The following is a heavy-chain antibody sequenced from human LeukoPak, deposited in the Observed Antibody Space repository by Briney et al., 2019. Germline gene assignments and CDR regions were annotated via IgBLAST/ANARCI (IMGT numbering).Heavy chain of an antibody. D-gene: IGHD3-16*02. CDR2: INHGGCT. J-gene: IGHJ6*01. CDR3: ARVFVMEATFYYYCGMDV. CDR1: GGSFSGYY. V-gene: IGHV4-34*01. Sequence: AAETLSLTCAVYGGSFSGYYWRWMRQPPGKGLEWLGEINHGGCTNYNQSLKSRVTISLNTYNNQFSQKVSSVTAADTAVYYCARVFVMEATFYYYCGMDVWGQGTTVTVSS.